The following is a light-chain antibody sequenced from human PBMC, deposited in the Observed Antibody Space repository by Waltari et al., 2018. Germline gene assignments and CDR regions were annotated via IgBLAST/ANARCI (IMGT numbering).Light chain of an antibody. CDR1: TSYVGGYSY. Sequence: QSALTQPASVSGSPGPSIAVACTGTTSYVGGYSYLSWYQQHPGNAPKLMIYDVSNRPSGVSNRFSGSKSGNTASLTISGLQAEDEADYYCSSYTTSGTLFGTGTKVTVL. CDR2: DVS. CDR3: SSYTTSGTL. J-gene: IGLJ1*01. V-gene: IGLV2-14*03.